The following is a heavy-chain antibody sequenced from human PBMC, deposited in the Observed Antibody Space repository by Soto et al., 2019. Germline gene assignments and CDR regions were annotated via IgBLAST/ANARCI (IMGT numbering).Heavy chain of an antibody. J-gene: IGHJ6*02. CDR3: AREGALLYGGNSDYYYTMDA. CDR1: GGSIISGDYY. Sequence: SETLYLTCTVSGGSIISGDYYWSWIRQTPGKGLEWIGYIYNSGETNNNPSLKSRVIISVDTSKNQFSLKLSSVTAADTAVYYFAREGALLYGGNSDYYYTMDAWGQGTTVT. D-gene: IGHD4-17*01. V-gene: IGHV4-30-4*01. CDR2: IYNSGET.